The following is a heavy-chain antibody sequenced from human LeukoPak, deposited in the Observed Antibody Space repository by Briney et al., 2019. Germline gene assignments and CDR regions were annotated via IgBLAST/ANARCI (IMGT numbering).Heavy chain of an antibody. CDR1: GYTLTELC. Sequence: PSVKVSCEVSGYTLTELCMNRGREAPGKGGEGRGGFDPENGERIYAQKCQGRVTMTEDTSRERTYMELSRQRSEDTDRDYYETVNYGAICGNCTHSQFDLWGQGTLVTVSS. CDR2: FDPENGER. D-gene: IGHD2-8*01. CDR3: ETVNYGAICGNCTHSQFDL. J-gene: IGHJ5*02. V-gene: IGHV1-24*01.